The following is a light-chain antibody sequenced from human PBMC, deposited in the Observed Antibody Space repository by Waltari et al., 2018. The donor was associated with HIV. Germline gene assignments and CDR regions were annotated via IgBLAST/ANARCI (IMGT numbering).Light chain of an antibody. CDR2: QDT. CDR3: QAFDSSTVV. J-gene: IGLJ2*01. CDR1: KLGDQY. V-gene: IGLV3-1*01. Sequence: SYELTQLPSVSVSPGQTARITCSGDKLGDQYACWYQQRPGQSPVLVIYQDTKRPSGIPERFAGSNSGNTATLTISGTQAMDEADYYCQAFDSSTVVFGGGTKLTVL.